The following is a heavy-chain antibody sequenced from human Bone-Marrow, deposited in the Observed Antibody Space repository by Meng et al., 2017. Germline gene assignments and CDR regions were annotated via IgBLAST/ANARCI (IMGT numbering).Heavy chain of an antibody. CDR2: INTNTGNP. D-gene: IGHD3-10*01. Sequence: ASVKVSCKASGYTFTSYAMTWVRQAPGQGLEWMGWINTNTGNPTYAQGFTGRFVFSLDTSVSTAYLQISSLKAEDTAVYYCARVVLVRGVITHLDYWGQGTLVTVSS. CDR1: GYTFTSYA. V-gene: IGHV7-4-1*02. J-gene: IGHJ4*02. CDR3: ARVVLVRGVITHLDY.